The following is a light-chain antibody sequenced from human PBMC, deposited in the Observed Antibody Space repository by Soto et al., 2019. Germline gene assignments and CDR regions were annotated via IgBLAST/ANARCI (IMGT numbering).Light chain of an antibody. CDR3: LQDYSYPWT. CDR1: QGIRND. V-gene: IGKV1-6*01. J-gene: IGKJ1*01. Sequence: AIQFTQSPASLSASVGDRVTITCRASQGIRNDLGLYQQKPGKAPKLLIYAASSLQSGVPSRFSGSASGTDFTLTISSLQPEDFATYYCLQDYSYPWTFGQGTKVDIK. CDR2: AAS.